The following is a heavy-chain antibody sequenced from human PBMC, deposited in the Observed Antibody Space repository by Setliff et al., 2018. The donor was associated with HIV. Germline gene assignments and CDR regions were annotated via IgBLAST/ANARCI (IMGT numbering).Heavy chain of an antibody. CDR3: AASADGDCATTSCTNWFDP. CDR1: GLNFNEYG. V-gene: IGHV3-33*01. CDR2: IWYDGTDK. J-gene: IGHJ5*02. D-gene: IGHD2-21*01. Sequence: GGSLRLSCEASGLNFNEYGMHWVRQAPGKGLEWVGLIWYDGTDKYYPDSVRGRFTISRDNSKNTLYLQLSSLKVDDTAMYFCAASADGDCATTSCTNWFDPWGQGTLVTVSS.